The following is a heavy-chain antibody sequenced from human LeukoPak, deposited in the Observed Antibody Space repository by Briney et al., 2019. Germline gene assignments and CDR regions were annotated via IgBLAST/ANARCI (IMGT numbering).Heavy chain of an antibody. CDR1: GGSFSGYY. D-gene: IGHD3-10*01. Sequence: PSETLSLTCAVYGGSFSGYYWSWIRQPPGKGLEWIGEINHSGRTNYNPSLKSRVTISVDTSKNQFSLKVSSVTAADTAVYYCARGGGYYYGSGSYYNIWGQGTLVTVSS. J-gene: IGHJ4*02. CDR2: INHSGRT. V-gene: IGHV4-34*01. CDR3: ARGGGYYYGSGSYYNI.